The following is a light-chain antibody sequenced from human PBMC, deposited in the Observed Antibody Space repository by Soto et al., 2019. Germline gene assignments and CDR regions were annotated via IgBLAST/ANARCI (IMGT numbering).Light chain of an antibody. CDR3: QQYNNYPRT. J-gene: IGKJ1*01. CDR1: ESISGW. Sequence: DIEMTQSPSTLSASIGYGVTITCRASESISGWLAWYQQQPGKAPKLLIYDASNLESGVPSRFSGSGSGTEFTLAISSLQHDDFATYYCQQYNNYPRTFGQGTKVDIK. CDR2: DAS. V-gene: IGKV1-5*01.